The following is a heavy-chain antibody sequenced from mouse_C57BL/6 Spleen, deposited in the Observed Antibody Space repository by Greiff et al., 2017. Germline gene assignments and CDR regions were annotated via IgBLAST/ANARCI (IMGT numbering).Heavy chain of an antibody. D-gene: IGHD2-5*01. J-gene: IGHJ2*01. V-gene: IGHV1-69*01. CDR3: ARYGSNYVLFDY. Sequence: QVQLQQPGAELVMPGASVKLSCKASGYTFTSYWMHWVKQRPGQGLEWIGEIDPSDSYTNYNQKFKGKATLTVDKSSSTAYMQLSSLTSEDSAVYYCARYGSNYVLFDYWGQGTTLTGSS. CDR1: GYTFTSYW. CDR2: IDPSDSYT.